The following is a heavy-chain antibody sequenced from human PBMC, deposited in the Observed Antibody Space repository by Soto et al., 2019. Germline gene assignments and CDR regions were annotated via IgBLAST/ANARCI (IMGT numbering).Heavy chain of an antibody. V-gene: IGHV3-48*03. Sequence: GGSLRLSCAGSGFPFSTYEMNWVRQAPGKGLEWIAHITTSGSDMNYADSVKGRFTISRDNSKSSVFLQMNSLRVEDTAIYYCVRERFFYAMTGQEDWGQGTPVTVS. CDR2: ITTSGSDM. J-gene: IGHJ4*02. CDR3: VRERFFYAMTGQED. D-gene: IGHD2-8*01. CDR1: GFPFSTYE.